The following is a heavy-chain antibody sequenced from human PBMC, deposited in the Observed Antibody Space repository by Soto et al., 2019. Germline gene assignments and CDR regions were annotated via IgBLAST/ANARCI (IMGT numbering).Heavy chain of an antibody. V-gene: IGHV1-69*08. Sequence: QVQLVQSGAEVKKPGSSVKVSCRASGGTFNSYTLSWVRQAPGQGFEWLGRFIPVLGVTNYATKFQGRVTIAANKSTSKAYMELNNLTSEDTAVYYCAREAAAAGPWYYWFDPWGQGTLVTVSS. J-gene: IGHJ5*02. CDR2: FIPVLGVT. CDR1: GGTFNSYT. D-gene: IGHD6-13*01. CDR3: AREAAAAGPWYYWFDP.